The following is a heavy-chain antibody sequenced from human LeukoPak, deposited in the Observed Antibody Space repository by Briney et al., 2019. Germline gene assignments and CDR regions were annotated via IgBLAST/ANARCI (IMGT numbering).Heavy chain of an antibody. Sequence: GGSLRLSCAASGFTFSSYGMSWVRQAPGKGLQWVSVIIGSGSNTYYADSVKGRFAISRDNARNTLYLQMNSLRAEDTAVCYCARWYYYETSGLYYGSFDNWGQGTLVTVSS. D-gene: IGHD3-22*01. CDR1: GFTFSSYG. CDR3: ARWYYYETSGLYYGSFDN. J-gene: IGHJ5*02. CDR2: IIGSGSNT. V-gene: IGHV3-23*01.